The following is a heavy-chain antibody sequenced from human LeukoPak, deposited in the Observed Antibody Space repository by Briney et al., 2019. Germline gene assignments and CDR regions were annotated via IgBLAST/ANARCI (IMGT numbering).Heavy chain of an antibody. J-gene: IGHJ6*03. D-gene: IGHD3-10*01. Sequence: GGSLRLSCAASGFTFSNYWMSWVRQAPGKGLEWVANIKQDGSDIYYVDSVKGRFTISRDNAKNSLYLQMNSLRAEDTAVYYCARSGRGVDSFYFYMDVWGKGTTVTVSS. CDR1: GFTFSNYW. V-gene: IGHV3-7*01. CDR3: ARSGRGVDSFYFYMDV. CDR2: IKQDGSDI.